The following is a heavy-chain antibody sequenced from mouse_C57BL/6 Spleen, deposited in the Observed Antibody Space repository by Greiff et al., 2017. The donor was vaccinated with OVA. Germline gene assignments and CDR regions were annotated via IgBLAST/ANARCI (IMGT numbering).Heavy chain of an antibody. CDR3: ARRGFSTVVANWYFDV. J-gene: IGHJ1*03. Sequence: VQLKQSGPELVKPGASVKISCKASGYSFTGYYMNWVKQSPEKSLEWIGEINPSTGGTTYNQKFKAKATLTVDKSSSTAYMQLKSLTSEDSAVYYCARRGFSTVVANWYFDVWGTGTTVTVSS. CDR1: GYSFTGYY. V-gene: IGHV1-42*01. D-gene: IGHD1-1*01. CDR2: INPSTGGT.